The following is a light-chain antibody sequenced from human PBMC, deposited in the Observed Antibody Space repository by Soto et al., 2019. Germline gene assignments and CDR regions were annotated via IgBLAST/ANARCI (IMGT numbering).Light chain of an antibody. J-gene: IGKJ2*01. Sequence: DIQMTQSPSSLSASVGDRVTITCRASQSISSYLNWYQQKPGKAPKLLIYAASSLQSGVPSRFSGSGSGTEFTLTISSLQPEDFATYYCKQSYSTPRMYTFGQGTKLEIK. CDR1: QSISSY. CDR2: AAS. V-gene: IGKV1-39*01. CDR3: KQSYSTPRMYT.